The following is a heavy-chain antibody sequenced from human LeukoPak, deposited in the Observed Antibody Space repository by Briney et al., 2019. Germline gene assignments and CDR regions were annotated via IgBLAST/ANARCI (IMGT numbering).Heavy chain of an antibody. CDR2: ISAYNGNT. CDR1: GYAFTSYG. CDR3: AREDCSGGSCYSLSLTPVFHVFDI. D-gene: IGHD2-15*01. V-gene: IGHV1-18*01. J-gene: IGHJ3*02. Sequence: GASVKVSCKASGYAFTSYGISWVRQAPGQGLEWMGWISAYNGNTNYAPKLQGRVTMTTDTSTSTAYMELRSLRSDDTAVYYCAREDCSGGSCYSLSLTPVFHVFDIWGQGTMVTVSS.